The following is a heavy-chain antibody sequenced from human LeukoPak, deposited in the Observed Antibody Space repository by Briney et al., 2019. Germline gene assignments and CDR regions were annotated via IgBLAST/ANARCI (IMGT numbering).Heavy chain of an antibody. D-gene: IGHD2-2*01. V-gene: IGHV5-51*01. CDR3: ARGGIYCSSTSCPNWFDP. CDR2: IYPGDSDT. Sequence: SLKISXXXXGYSXTXXWIGWVRQVPGKGLEWMGIIYPGDSDTRYSPSFQGQVTISADKSISTAYLQWSSLKASDTAMYYCARGGIYCSSTSCPNWFDPWGQGTLVTVSS. J-gene: IGHJ5*02. CDR1: GYSXTXXW.